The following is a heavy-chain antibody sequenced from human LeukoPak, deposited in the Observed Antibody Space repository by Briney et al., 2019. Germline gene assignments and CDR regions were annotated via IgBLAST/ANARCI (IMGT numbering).Heavy chain of an antibody. CDR3: AKDQYDYGDYDGALDY. CDR2: IRYDGSNK. J-gene: IGHJ4*02. CDR1: GFTFSSYG. D-gene: IGHD4-17*01. Sequence: PGGSLRLSCAASGFTFSSYGMHWVRQAPGKGLEWVAFIRYDGSNKYYADSVKGRFTISRDNSKNTLYLQMNSLRAEDTAVYYCAKDQYDYGDYDGALDYWGRGTLVTVSS. V-gene: IGHV3-30*02.